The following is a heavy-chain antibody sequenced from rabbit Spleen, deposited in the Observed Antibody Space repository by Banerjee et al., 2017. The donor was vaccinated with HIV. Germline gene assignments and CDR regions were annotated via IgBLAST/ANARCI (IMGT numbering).Heavy chain of an antibody. CDR3: ARALRSGSSGYNQLNL. V-gene: IGHV1S40*01. D-gene: IGHD1-1*01. J-gene: IGHJ3*01. CDR2: IYTGNSGTT. Sequence: QSLEESGGDLVKPGASLTLTCKASGFSFSSGYDMCWVRQAPGKGLELIACIYTGNSGTTYYASWVNGRFSISKTSSTTVTLEMTSPTAADTATYFCARALRSGSSGYNQLNLWGQGTLVTVS. CDR1: GFSFSSGYD.